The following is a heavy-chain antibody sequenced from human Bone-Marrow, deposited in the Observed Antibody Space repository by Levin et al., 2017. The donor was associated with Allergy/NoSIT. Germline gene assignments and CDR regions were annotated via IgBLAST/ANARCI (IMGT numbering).Heavy chain of an antibody. V-gene: IGHV3-74*03. CDR3: ASGDCRSTSCLAY. D-gene: IGHD2-2*01. CDR1: GFTFSNHW. Sequence: VASVKVSCAASGFTFSNHWMHWVRHVPGKGLVWVSRITSDGRDTKYADYVMGRFTISRDNGRNTLHLQRNSLRAEDTAVYYCASGDCRSTSCLAYWGQGTLVTVSS. CDR2: ITSDGRDT. J-gene: IGHJ4*02.